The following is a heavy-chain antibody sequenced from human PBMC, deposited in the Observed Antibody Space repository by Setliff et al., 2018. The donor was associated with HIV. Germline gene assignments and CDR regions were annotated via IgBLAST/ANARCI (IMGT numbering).Heavy chain of an antibody. J-gene: IGHJ4*02. CDR1: GFTFSNYA. D-gene: IGHD3-22*01. V-gene: IGHV3-23*01. CDR2: ILSTGERT. Sequence: PGGSLRLSCAASGFTFSNYAMSWVRQAPGEGLEWVSAILSTGERTFYADSVKGRFTISRDNSKNSLNLQMNSLRAEDTAEYYCAKELAASGLGYFDSWGRGILVTVSS. CDR3: AKELAASGLGYFDS.